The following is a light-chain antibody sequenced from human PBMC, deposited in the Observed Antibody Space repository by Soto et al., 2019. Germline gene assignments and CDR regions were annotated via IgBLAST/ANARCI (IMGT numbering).Light chain of an antibody. V-gene: IGKV1-39*01. CDR1: QSISSY. J-gene: IGKJ1*01. CDR2: AAS. CDR3: EQSYSILLT. Sequence: DIQMTQSPSSLSASVGDRVTITCRASQSISSYFNGDQQKPGKAPKLLLYAASSLQSEDPSRISGSGTGRDCTLNISVLQPAGFATYYCEQSYSILLTCGQGTEAEFK.